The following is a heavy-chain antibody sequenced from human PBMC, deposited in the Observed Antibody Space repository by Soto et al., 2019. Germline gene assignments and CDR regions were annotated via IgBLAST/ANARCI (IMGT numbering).Heavy chain of an antibody. V-gene: IGHV3-7*01. Sequence: GGSLRLSCAASGFTFSSYWMSWVRQAPGKGLEWVANIKQDGSEKYYVDSVKGRFTISRDNAKNSLYLQMNSLRAEDTAVYYCARDHSRITMVRGVIELGDAFDIWGQGTMVTVSS. D-gene: IGHD3-10*01. CDR1: GFTFSSYW. J-gene: IGHJ3*02. CDR2: IKQDGSEK. CDR3: ARDHSRITMVRGVIELGDAFDI.